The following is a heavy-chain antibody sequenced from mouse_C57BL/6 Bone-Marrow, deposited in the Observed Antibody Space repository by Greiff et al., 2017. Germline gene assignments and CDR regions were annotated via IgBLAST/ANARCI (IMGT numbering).Heavy chain of an antibody. Sequence: VQRVESGAELVRPGASVKLSCKASGYTFTSYGISWVKQRTGQGLEWIGEIYPSSGNTYYNEKFKGKATLTADKSSSTAYMELRSLTSEDSSVYCCAGSGYVDWFAYWGQGTLVTVSA. CDR3: AGSGYVDWFAY. J-gene: IGHJ3*01. CDR1: GYTFTSYG. D-gene: IGHD1-1*01. CDR2: IYPSSGNT. V-gene: IGHV1-81*01.